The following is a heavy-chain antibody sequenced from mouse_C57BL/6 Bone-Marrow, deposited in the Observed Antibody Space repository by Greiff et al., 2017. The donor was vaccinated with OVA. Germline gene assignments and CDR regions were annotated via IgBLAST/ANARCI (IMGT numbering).Heavy chain of an antibody. V-gene: IGHV1-82*01. CDR1: GYAFGSSW. J-gene: IGHJ4*01. Sequence: QVQLQQSGPELVKPGASVKISCKASGYAFGSSWMNWVKQRPGKGLEWIGRIYPGDGDTNYNGKFKGKATLTADKSSSTAYMQLSSLTSEDSAVYFCARPPYYYGSSYEDYYAMDYWGQGTSVTVSS. D-gene: IGHD1-1*01. CDR3: ARPPYYYGSSYEDYYAMDY. CDR2: IYPGDGDT.